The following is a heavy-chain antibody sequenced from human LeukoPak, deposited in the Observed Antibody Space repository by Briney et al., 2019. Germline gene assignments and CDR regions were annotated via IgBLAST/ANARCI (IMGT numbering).Heavy chain of an antibody. CDR3: ARVATTVTIADV. J-gene: IGHJ6*04. V-gene: IGHV4-31*03. CDR1: GGSISSGGYY. D-gene: IGHD4-17*01. CDR2: IYYSGST. Sequence: SQTLSLTCTVSGGSISSGGYYWSWIRQHPGKGLEWIGYIYYSGSTYYNPSLKSRVTISVDTSKNQFSLKLSSVTAADTAVYYCARVATTVTIADVWGKGTTVTVSS.